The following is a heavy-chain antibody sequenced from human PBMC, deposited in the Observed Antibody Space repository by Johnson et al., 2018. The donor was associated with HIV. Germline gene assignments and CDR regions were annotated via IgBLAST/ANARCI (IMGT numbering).Heavy chain of an antibody. V-gene: IGHV3-43D*04. J-gene: IGHJ3*02. CDR2: ISWDGGST. CDR1: GFTFDDYA. CDR3: ARVGSYYYDSSGSALGAFDI. Sequence: VQLVESGGVVVQPGGSLRLSCAASGFTFDDYAMHWVRQAPGKGLEWVSLISWDGGSTYYANSVKGRFTISRDNSKNTLYLQMGSLRAEDMAVYYCARVGSYYYDSSGSALGAFDIWGQGT. D-gene: IGHD3-22*01.